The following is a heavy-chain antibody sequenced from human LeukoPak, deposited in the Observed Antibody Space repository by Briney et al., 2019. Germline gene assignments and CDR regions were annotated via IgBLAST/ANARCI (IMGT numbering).Heavy chain of an antibody. V-gene: IGHV4-39*07. Sequence: SETLSLTCSVSGGSISSSGYYWGWIRQPPGKGLEWIGSIYYSGSSYYNPSLKSRVTISVDTSKNQFSLKLSSVTAADTAVYYCARRSRYYDSWGQGTLVTVSS. CDR3: ARRSRYYDS. J-gene: IGHJ4*02. D-gene: IGHD3-22*01. CDR2: IYYSGSS. CDR1: GGSISSSGYY.